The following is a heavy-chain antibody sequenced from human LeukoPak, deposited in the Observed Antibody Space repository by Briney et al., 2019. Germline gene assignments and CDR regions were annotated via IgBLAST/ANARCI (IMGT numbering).Heavy chain of an antibody. CDR2: INHSGST. D-gene: IGHD3-22*01. CDR3: ASVKEGSYDSSGYSLPLSNPHFDY. CDR1: GGSFSGYY. Sequence: KPSETLSLTCAVYGGSFSGYYWSWIRQPPGKGLEWIGEINHSGSTNYNPSLKSRVTISVDTSKNQFSLKLSSVTAADTAVYYCASVKEGSYDSSGYSLPLSNPHFDYWGQGTLVTVSS. J-gene: IGHJ4*02. V-gene: IGHV4-34*01.